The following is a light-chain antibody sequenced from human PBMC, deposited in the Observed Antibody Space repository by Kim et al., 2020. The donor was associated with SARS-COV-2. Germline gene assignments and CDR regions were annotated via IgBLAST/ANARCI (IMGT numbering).Light chain of an antibody. Sequence: SPGERATLSCRASQSITSTYLAWYQQKPGQAPRLLIYGASSRATGIPDRFSVSGSGTDFTLTISRLEPEDFAVYYCQHYGSSSGTFGQGTKVDIK. V-gene: IGKV3-20*01. CDR2: GAS. CDR3: QHYGSSSGT. CDR1: QSITSTY. J-gene: IGKJ1*01.